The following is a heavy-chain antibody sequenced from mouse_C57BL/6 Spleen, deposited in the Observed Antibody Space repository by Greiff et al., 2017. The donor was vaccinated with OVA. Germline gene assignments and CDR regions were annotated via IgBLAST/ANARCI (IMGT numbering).Heavy chain of an antibody. Sequence: QVQLKQSGPELVKPGASVKISCKASGYAFSSSWMNWVKQRPGKGLEWIGRIYPGDGDTNYNGKFKGKATLTADKSSSTAYMQLSSLTAEDSAVYCCARRVGAMDYWGQGTSVTVSS. V-gene: IGHV1-82*01. CDR2: IYPGDGDT. CDR1: GYAFSSSW. J-gene: IGHJ4*01. D-gene: IGHD1-1*01. CDR3: ARRVGAMDY.